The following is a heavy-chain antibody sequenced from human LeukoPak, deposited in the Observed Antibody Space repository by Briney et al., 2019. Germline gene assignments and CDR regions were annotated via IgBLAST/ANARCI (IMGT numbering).Heavy chain of an antibody. D-gene: IGHD3-16*01. CDR3: AKDQGDSVWGSFDY. V-gene: IGHV3-23*01. CDR1: GFTFSNYA. J-gene: IGHJ4*02. CDR2: VSGSGGTT. Sequence: PGGSLRLSCAASGFTFSNYAMSWVRQAPGKGLEWVSGVSGSGGTTYYADSVKGRFTISRDNSKNPLYLQMSSLRAEDTAVYYCAKDQGDSVWGSFDYWGQGTLVTVSS.